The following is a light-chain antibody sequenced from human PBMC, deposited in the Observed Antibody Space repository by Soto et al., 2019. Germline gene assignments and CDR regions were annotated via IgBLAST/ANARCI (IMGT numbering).Light chain of an antibody. CDR2: DVT. CDR1: SSDVGAYNY. Sequence: QSALTQPRSVSGSPGQSVTISCTGTSSDVGAYNYVSWYQQHPGKVPKLMISDVTKRPSGVPDRFSGSRSGNTASLTISGLQAEDEADYYCCSYAGSYTYVFGTGTKVTVL. J-gene: IGLJ1*01. V-gene: IGLV2-11*01. CDR3: CSYAGSYTYV.